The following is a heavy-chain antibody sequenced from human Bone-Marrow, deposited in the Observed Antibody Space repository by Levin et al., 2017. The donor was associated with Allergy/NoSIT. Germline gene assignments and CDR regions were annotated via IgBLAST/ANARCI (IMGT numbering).Heavy chain of an antibody. V-gene: IGHV4-38-2*02. CDR2: IYETGST. Sequence: SQTLSLTCGVSGYSISSDYYWGWIRQPPGKGLEWIGNIYETGSTKYNPSLKSRVTISVDTSKNQFPLQLNSVTAADTAVYFCAREYYMDVWGKGTTVTVSS. CDR3: AREYYMDV. J-gene: IGHJ6*03. CDR1: GYSISSDYY.